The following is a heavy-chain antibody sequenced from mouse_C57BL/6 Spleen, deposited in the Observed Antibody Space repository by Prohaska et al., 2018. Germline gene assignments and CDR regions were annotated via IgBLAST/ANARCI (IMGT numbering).Heavy chain of an antibody. CDR3: PMCGRGLEYYYAMED. J-gene: IGHJ4*01. Sequence: EVKLEESGGGLVQPGGSMKLSCVASGFTFSNYWMNLVRQSPEKGLEWVAQIRLKSDNYATNYAESGKGRFTISRDDSKSSVYQQRNKLRAEDTGIDYCPMCGRGLEYYYAMEDWGQGTSVTVSS. D-gene: IGHD1-1*01. CDR1: GFTFSNYW. V-gene: IGHV6-3*01. CDR2: IRLKSDNYAT.